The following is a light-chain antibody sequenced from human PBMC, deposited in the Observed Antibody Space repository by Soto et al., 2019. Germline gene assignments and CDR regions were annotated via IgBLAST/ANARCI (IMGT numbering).Light chain of an antibody. Sequence: DIQMTQSPPTLSASVGDRVTITCRASESISNWLAWYQQKPRQAPKLLIYDASRLQSGVPSRFSGSGSGTEFTLTISSLQPDDLATYYCQQYNNYFWAFGQGTRVEIK. V-gene: IGKV1-5*01. J-gene: IGKJ1*01. CDR3: QQYNNYFWA. CDR1: ESISNW. CDR2: DAS.